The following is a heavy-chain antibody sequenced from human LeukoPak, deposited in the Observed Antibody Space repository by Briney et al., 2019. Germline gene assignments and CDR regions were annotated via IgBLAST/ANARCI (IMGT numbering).Heavy chain of an antibody. D-gene: IGHD6-13*01. CDR3: ARSSKFPGIAAAGSDYGMDV. CDR2: IYYSGST. J-gene: IGHJ6*02. Sequence: PSETLSLTCTVSGGSISSSSYYWGWIRQPPGKGLEWIGSIYYSGSTYYNPSLKSRVTISVDTSKNQFSLKLSSVTAADTAVYYCARSSKFPGIAAAGSDYGMDVWGQGTTVTVSS. CDR1: GGSISSSSYY. V-gene: IGHV4-39*07.